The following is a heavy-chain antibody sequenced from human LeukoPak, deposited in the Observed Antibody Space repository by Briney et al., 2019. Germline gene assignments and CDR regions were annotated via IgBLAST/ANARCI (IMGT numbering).Heavy chain of an antibody. Sequence: KFQGRITITRDTSAGTAYMELSSLKSEDTAVYYCARAYCGGNCYSPYYYAMDVWGQGTTVTVSS. CDR3: ARAYCGGNCYSPYYYAMDV. D-gene: IGHD2-21*02. J-gene: IGHJ6*02. V-gene: IGHV1-3*01.